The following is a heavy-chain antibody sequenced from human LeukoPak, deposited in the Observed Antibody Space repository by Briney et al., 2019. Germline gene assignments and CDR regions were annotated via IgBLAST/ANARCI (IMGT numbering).Heavy chain of an antibody. CDR1: GFIFTDVW. Sequence: GGSLRLSCAGAGFIFTDVWMSWVRQAPGKGLEWVGRIKSKSDGGTIDYAAPVKGRITVSRDDSRKTLSLELNNLKTEDTGVYYCTTDLDYWGQGTLITVSS. J-gene: IGHJ4*02. CDR2: IKSKSDGGTI. V-gene: IGHV3-15*01. CDR3: TTDLDY.